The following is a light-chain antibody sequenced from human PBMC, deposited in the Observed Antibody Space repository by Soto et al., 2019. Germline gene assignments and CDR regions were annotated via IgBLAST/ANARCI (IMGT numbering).Light chain of an antibody. CDR1: QSISSN. CDR2: DAS. Sequence: DIVMTQSPATLSLSPGERATLSCRASQSISSNLVWFQQKPGQAPRLLIYDASNRATGIPARFSGSGSGTDFTLTISSLQSEEFAVYYCQQYNDWPPCTFGQGTKLEI. V-gene: IGKV3-15*01. J-gene: IGKJ2*02. CDR3: QQYNDWPPCT.